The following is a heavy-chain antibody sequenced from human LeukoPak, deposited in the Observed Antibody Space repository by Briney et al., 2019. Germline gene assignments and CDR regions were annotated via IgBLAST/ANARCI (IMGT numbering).Heavy chain of an antibody. V-gene: IGHV3-33*01. D-gene: IGHD6-19*01. CDR1: GFIFSNYG. J-gene: IGHJ4*02. Sequence: SGGCLRLSCEASGFIFSNYGMHWVRQAPGKGLEWLALIWYEGQTKFYADSVKGRFTISRDNSGNTLFLHMTNLRVEDTAVYYCAREWGRIAVAGGPGYWGQGALVTVSS. CDR3: AREWGRIAVAGGPGY. CDR2: IWYEGQTK.